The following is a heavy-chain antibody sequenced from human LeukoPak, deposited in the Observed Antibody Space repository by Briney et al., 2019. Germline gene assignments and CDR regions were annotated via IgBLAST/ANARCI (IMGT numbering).Heavy chain of an antibody. V-gene: IGHV1-24*01. D-gene: IGHD3-3*01. CDR3: ATDRGSVLRFLEWLSH. Sequence: ASVKVSCKVSGYTLTELSMHWVRQAPGKGLEWMGGFDPEDGETIYAQKFQGRVTMTEDTSTDTAYMELSSLRSEDTAVYYCATDRGSVLRFLEWLSHWGQGTLVTVSS. CDR2: FDPEDGET. CDR1: GYTLTELS. J-gene: IGHJ4*02.